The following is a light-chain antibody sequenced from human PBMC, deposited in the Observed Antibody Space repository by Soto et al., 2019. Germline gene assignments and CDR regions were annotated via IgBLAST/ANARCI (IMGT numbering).Light chain of an antibody. Sequence: EIVLTQSPGTLSLSPGERATLSCRASQSVSSSYLAWYQQKPDQAPRLLIYGASSRATGIPDRFSGSGSGTDFTLTISRLEPEDFAVYYCQQYGSSPRTFDQGTKVEIK. CDR2: GAS. J-gene: IGKJ1*01. V-gene: IGKV3-20*01. CDR3: QQYGSSPRT. CDR1: QSVSSSY.